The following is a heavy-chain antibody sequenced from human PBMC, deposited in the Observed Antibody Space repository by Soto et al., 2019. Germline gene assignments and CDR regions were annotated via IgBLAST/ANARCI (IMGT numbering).Heavy chain of an antibody. CDR3: AKATHNAEGEYCGRVSCAAEYFQA. J-gene: IGHJ1*01. D-gene: IGHD1-26*01. CDR2: IHRGGT. V-gene: IGHV3-23*05. Sequence: EVQLLESGGTLVQPGGSLRLSCATSGFIFGNFAMSWVRQSPGKRLEWVSTIHRGGTFYADSVRGRFTISRDDSKNTLSLQMNSLRAEDTALYFCAKATHNAEGEYCGRVSCAAEYFQAWGQGTLVTVSS. CDR1: GFIFGNFA.